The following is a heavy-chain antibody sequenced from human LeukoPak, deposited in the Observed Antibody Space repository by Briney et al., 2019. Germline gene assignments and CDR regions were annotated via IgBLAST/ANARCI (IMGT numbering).Heavy chain of an antibody. V-gene: IGHV3-33*01. CDR1: GFTFSSYG. CDR3: ARDHGRYYDSSGPFDY. J-gene: IGHJ4*02. CDR2: IWYDGSNK. Sequence: GRSLRLSCAASGFTFSSYGMHWVRQAPGKGLEWVAVIWYDGSNKYYADSVKGRFTISRDNSKNTLYLQMNSLRAEDTAVYYCARDHGRYYDSSGPFDYWGQGTLVTVSS. D-gene: IGHD3-22*01.